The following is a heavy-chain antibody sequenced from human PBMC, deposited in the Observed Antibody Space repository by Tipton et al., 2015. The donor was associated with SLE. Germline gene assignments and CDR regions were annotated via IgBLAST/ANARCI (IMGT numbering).Heavy chain of an antibody. CDR2: IYPGDSDT. CDR1: GYSFTNYW. J-gene: IGHJ4*02. D-gene: IGHD6-13*01. Sequence: QLVQSGAEVKKPGESLKISCKGSGYSFTNYWIGWVRQMPGKGLEWMGIIYPGDSDTRYSPSFQGQVTISADKSISTAYLQWSSLTALDSAMYFREREEQPGMGLDYWGQGTLVTVSS. CDR3: EREEQPGMGLDY. V-gene: IGHV5-51*03.